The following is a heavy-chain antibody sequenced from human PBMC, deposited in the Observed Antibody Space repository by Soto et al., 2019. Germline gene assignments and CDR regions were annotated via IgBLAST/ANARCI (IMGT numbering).Heavy chain of an antibody. J-gene: IGHJ5*02. Sequence: EVQLLESGGGLVQPGGSLRLSCAASGFTFRNYAISWVRQAPGKGLEWVSTIASGGNVYNADSVKGRFTISRDNSKNTVFLQMNSLRDEDTAVYYCAKDPGFDPWGQGTLVTVSS. V-gene: IGHV3-23*01. CDR1: GFTFRNYA. CDR3: AKDPGFDP. CDR2: IASGGNV.